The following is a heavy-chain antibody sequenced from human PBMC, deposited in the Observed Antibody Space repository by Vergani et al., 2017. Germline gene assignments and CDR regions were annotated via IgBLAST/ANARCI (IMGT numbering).Heavy chain of an antibody. V-gene: IGHV1-2*02. D-gene: IGHD6-13*01. CDR3: ARDLREAAEYYYGMDV. J-gene: IGHJ6*02. CDR2: INPNSGGT. Sequence: QVQLVQSGAEVKKPGASVKVSCKASGYTFTGYYMHWVRPAPGQGLEWMGWINPNSGGTNYAQKFQGRVTMTRDTSIGTAYMELSRLRSDDTAVYYCARDLREAAEYYYGMDVWGQGTTVTVSS. CDR1: GYTFTGYY.